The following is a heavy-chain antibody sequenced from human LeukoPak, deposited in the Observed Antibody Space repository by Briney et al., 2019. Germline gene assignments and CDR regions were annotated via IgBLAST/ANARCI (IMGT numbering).Heavy chain of an antibody. CDR3: AKRGVVIRVFLVGFHKEAYYFDS. CDR2: ISYDGSNK. CDR1: GFTFSSYA. Sequence: GGSLRLSCAASGFTFSSYAMHWVRQAPGKGLEWVAVISYDGSNKYYADSVQGRFTISRDNPKNTLYLQMNSLRAEDTAVYFCAKRGVVIRVFLVGFHKEAYYFDSWGQGALVTVSS. J-gene: IGHJ4*02. V-gene: IGHV3-30*14. D-gene: IGHD3-10*01.